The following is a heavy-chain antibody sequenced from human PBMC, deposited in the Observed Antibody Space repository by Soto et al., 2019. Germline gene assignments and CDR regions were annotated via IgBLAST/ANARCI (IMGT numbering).Heavy chain of an antibody. V-gene: IGHV3-9*01. CDR3: VRMGRKLNWLQWPVDY. D-gene: IGHD6-19*01. CDR1: GFKFDDYA. Sequence: EVQLVESGGGLAQPGRSLRLSCAASGFKFDDYAMHWFRQTPGKGLEWVSRISWNSGSIDYADSVRGRFVISRDNAENSIYLQLRDLRREDTAVYYCVRMGRKLNWLQWPVDYWGRGTLVTVSS. CDR2: ISWNSGSI. J-gene: IGHJ4*02.